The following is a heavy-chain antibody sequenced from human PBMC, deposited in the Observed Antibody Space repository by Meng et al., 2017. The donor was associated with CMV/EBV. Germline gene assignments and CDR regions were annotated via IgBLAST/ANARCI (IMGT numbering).Heavy chain of an antibody. D-gene: IGHD6-13*01. CDR1: GYTFTGYY. J-gene: IGHJ4*02. Sequence: QGQLGQSGAGVKEPGASVKVSCKASGYTFTGYYMHWVRQAPGQGLEWMGWINPNSGGTNYAQKFQGRVTMTRDTSISTAYMELSRLRSDDTAVYYCARFMSSSWDHYFDYWGQGTLVTVSS. CDR2: INPNSGGT. CDR3: ARFMSSSWDHYFDY. V-gene: IGHV1-2*02.